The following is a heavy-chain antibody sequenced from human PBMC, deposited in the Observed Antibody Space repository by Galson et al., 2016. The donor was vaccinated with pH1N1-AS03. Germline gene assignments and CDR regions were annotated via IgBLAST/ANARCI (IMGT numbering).Heavy chain of an antibody. CDR2: IGTYT. V-gene: IGHV1-18*01. CDR1: GYTFTNYG. J-gene: IGHJ4*02. D-gene: IGHD3-10*01. CDR3: ARSGSGSFYEGDF. Sequence: SVKVSCKASGYTFTNYGISWVRQAPGQGLEYMGWIGTYTIYAQKLQGGVTMTTDTSTSTDYMELRSLRSDDTAVYYCARSGSGSFYEGDFWGQGTLVSVSS.